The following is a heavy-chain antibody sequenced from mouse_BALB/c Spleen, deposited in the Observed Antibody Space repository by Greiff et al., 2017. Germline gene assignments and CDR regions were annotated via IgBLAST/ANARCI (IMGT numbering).Heavy chain of an antibody. J-gene: IGHJ4*01. CDR3: ARAPYDYDGDAMDY. V-gene: IGHV5-4*02. CDR2: ISDGGSYT. D-gene: IGHD2-4*01. CDR1: GFTFSDYY. Sequence: DVKLVESGGGLVKPGGSLKLSCAASGFTFSDYYMYWVRQTPEKRLEWVATISDGGSYTYYPDSVKGRFTISRDNAKNNLYLQMSSLKSEDTAMYYCARAPYDYDGDAMDYWGQGTSVTVSS.